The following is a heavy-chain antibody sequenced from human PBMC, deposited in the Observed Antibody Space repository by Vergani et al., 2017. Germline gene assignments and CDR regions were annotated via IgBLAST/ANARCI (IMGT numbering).Heavy chain of an antibody. D-gene: IGHD5-18*01. CDR1: GFTFSNLW. V-gene: IGHV3-7*01. CDR3: ARSPHGYTYGGYISQFDP. J-gene: IGHJ5*02. Sequence: EVQLVASGGGLVQRGGSLRLSCEASGFTFSNLWMTWVRQAPGKGLEWVANIKYDGSKKNYVDSVKGGFTISRDNAKNSLYLQMNNLRVEDTAGYFCARSPHGYTYGGYISQFDPWGQGTLVTVSS. CDR2: IKYDGSKK.